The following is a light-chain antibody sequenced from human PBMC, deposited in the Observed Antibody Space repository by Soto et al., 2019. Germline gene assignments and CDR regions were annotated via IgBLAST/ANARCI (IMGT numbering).Light chain of an antibody. V-gene: IGLV2-14*01. CDR3: SSYTNSNTLV. Sequence: LTQPASVSGSPGQSITISCTGTSSDVGGYNYVSWYQQYPGKAPKLMIYDVSNRPSGVSNRFSGSKSGNTASLTISGLQAEDEADYYCSSYTNSNTLVFGSGTKVTIL. J-gene: IGLJ1*01. CDR1: SSDVGGYNY. CDR2: DVS.